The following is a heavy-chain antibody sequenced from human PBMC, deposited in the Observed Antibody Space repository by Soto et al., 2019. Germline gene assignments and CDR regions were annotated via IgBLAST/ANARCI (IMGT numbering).Heavy chain of an antibody. CDR1: GFSFSNYD. CDR2: ITDSSDTV. V-gene: IGHV3-48*02. CDR3: ARDFGHGYYLDY. Sequence: GGSLRLSCVASGFSFSNYDMNWVRQTPGKGLEWVSYITDSSDTVHYADSVRGRFTISRDNAESSLYLQMNSLRDEDTAVYFCARDFGHGYYLDYWGRGTLVTVSS. D-gene: IGHD3-3*01. J-gene: IGHJ4*02.